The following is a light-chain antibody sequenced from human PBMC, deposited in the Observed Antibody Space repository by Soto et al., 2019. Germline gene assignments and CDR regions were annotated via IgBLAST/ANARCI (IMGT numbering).Light chain of an antibody. V-gene: IGKV3-11*01. Sequence: EIVMTQSPATLSVSPGERATLSCRASQGIGSTLAWYQQKPGQTPKLLIYDASTRATGVPARFSGSGSGTDFTLTISSLEPEDFAVYYCQHRSNWPPTWTFGQGTKVDIK. CDR2: DAS. CDR1: QGIGST. CDR3: QHRSNWPPTWT. J-gene: IGKJ1*01.